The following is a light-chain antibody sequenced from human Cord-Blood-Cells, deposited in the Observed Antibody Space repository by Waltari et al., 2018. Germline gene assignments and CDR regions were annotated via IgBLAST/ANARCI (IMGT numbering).Light chain of an antibody. J-gene: IGLJ3*02. Sequence: SSELTQDPAVSVALGQTVRITCQGASLRSYYASWYQQKPGQAPVLVSYGKNNRPSGIPDRFSGSSSGNTASLTITGAQAEDEADYYCNSRDSSGNHLVFGGGTKLTVL. CDR1: SLRSYY. V-gene: IGLV3-19*01. CDR2: GKN. CDR3: NSRDSSGNHLV.